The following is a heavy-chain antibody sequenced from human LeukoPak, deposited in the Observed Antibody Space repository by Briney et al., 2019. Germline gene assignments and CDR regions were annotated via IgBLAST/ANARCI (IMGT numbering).Heavy chain of an antibody. Sequence: GGSLRLSCAASGFTFSSYGMHWVRQAPGKGLEWVAFIRYDGSNKYYADSVKGRFTISRDNAKNSLYLQMNSLRAEDTAVYYCARVLSRPLEGYYYYYMDVWGKGTTVTVSS. J-gene: IGHJ6*03. CDR1: GFTFSSYG. D-gene: IGHD2/OR15-2a*01. V-gene: IGHV3-30*02. CDR3: ARVLSRPLEGYYYYYMDV. CDR2: IRYDGSNK.